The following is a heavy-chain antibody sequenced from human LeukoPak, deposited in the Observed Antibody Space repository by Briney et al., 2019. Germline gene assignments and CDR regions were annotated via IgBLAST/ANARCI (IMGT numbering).Heavy chain of an antibody. Sequence: GGSLRLSCAASGFTVHSNYMSWVRQAPGKGLEWVSVIDRSGVTHYADSVKGRFTISRDNSKNTLYLQMNSLRGEDTAVYYCARPLNYYGSGSYLGAFDFWGQGTMVTVSS. CDR3: ARPLNYYGSGSYLGAFDF. V-gene: IGHV3-53*01. CDR2: IDRSGVT. CDR1: GFTVHSNY. J-gene: IGHJ3*01. D-gene: IGHD3-10*01.